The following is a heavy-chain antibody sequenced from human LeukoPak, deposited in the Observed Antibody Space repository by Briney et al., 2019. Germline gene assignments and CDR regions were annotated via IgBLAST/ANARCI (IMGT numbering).Heavy chain of an antibody. CDR1: GYTFTGYY. Sequence: ASVKVSCKASGYTFTGYYMHWVRQAPGQGLEWMGWINPNSGGTTHAQKFQGRVTMTRDTSISTAYMELSRLRSDDPAVYYCARVYCSSTSCHGGGGFDYWGQGTLVTVSS. V-gene: IGHV1-2*02. J-gene: IGHJ4*02. CDR2: INPNSGGT. CDR3: ARVYCSSTSCHGGGGFDY. D-gene: IGHD2-2*01.